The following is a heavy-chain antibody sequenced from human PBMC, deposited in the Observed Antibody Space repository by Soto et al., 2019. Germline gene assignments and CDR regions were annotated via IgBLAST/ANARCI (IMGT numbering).Heavy chain of an antibody. Sequence: ASMKVSCKASGYTFTSYSISWVRQAPGQGLEWMGWISAYNGNTNYAQKLQGRVTMTTDTSTSTAYMELRSLRSDDTAVYYCARVELFRFWFDPWGQGTLVTVSS. V-gene: IGHV1-18*01. CDR1: GYTFTSYS. CDR2: ISAYNGNT. J-gene: IGHJ5*02. D-gene: IGHD2-21*01. CDR3: ARVELFRFWFDP.